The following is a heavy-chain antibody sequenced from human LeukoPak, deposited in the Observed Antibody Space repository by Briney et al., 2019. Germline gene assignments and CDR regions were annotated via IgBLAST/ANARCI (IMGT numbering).Heavy chain of an antibody. D-gene: IGHD4-17*01. CDR3: ARGGDYGEDYFDY. CDR2: ISSSSSYI. V-gene: IGHV3-21*01. CDR1: GFTFSSYS. Sequence: GGSLRLSCAASGFTFSSYSMNWVRQAPGKGLEWVSSISSSSSYIYYADSVKGRFTISRDNAKNSLYLQMNSLRAEDTAVYYCARGGDYGEDYFDYWGQGTLVTVSS. J-gene: IGHJ4*02.